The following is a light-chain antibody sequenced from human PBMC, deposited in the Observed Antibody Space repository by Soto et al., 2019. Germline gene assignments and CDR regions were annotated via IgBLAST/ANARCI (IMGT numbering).Light chain of an antibody. Sequence: DIVLTQTPLSSPVSLGQPASISCRSSQSLVHVDGNTYLSWLHQRPGQPPRLLLHQISDRFSGVPDRFSGSGAGTDFTLKITRVEAEDVGIYYCMQASQFPHTFGQGTKLEIK. CDR2: QIS. CDR3: MQASQFPHT. V-gene: IGKV2-24*01. CDR1: QSLVHVDGNTY. J-gene: IGKJ2*01.